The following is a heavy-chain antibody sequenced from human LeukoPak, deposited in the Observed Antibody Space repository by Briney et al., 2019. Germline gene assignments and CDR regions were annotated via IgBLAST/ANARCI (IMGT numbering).Heavy chain of an antibody. V-gene: IGHV4-59*08. D-gene: IGHD5/OR15-5a*01. CDR3: ACLSVSHNNYFDY. CDR2: FSYSGST. CDR1: GASIDTYY. Sequence: PSETLSLTCTVSGASIDTYYWTWIRQPPGKGLEWIGDFSYSGSTIYSPSLKSRVTISVDTSKNQISLKLTSATAADTAFYYCACLSVSHNNYFDYWGQGILVTVSS. J-gene: IGHJ4*02.